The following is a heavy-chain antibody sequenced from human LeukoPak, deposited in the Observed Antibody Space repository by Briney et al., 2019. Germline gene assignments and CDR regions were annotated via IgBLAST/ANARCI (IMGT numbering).Heavy chain of an antibody. CDR1: GFTFSYVW. V-gene: IGHV3-15*04. Sequence: GGSLRLSCAASGFTFSYVWMSWVRQPPGKGLEWVGRIASTAHGGTTDYAAPVKGRFTISRDDSKDTLYLQMNSLQTEDTAVYYCSEGLDYWGQGTLVTVSS. CDR3: SEGLDY. J-gene: IGHJ4*02. CDR2: IASTAHGGTT.